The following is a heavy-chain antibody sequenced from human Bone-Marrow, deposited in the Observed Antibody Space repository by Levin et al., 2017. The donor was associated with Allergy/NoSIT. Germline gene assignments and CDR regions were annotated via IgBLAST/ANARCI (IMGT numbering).Heavy chain of an antibody. V-gene: IGHV3-11*01. CDR1: GFTFSDYY. CDR3: ARDFDYGGTLTWFDA. J-gene: IGHJ5*02. D-gene: IGHD4-23*01. Sequence: GESLKISCAASGFTFSDYYMSWIRQAPGKGLEWVSYISLSGSVIYYADSVKGRFTISRDNAKNSLYLQMNSLRAEDTAVYYCARDFDYGGTLTWFDAWGQGTLVTVSS. CDR2: ISLSGSVI.